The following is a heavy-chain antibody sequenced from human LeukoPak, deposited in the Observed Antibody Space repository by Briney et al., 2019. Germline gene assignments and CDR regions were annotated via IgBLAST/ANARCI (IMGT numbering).Heavy chain of an antibody. D-gene: IGHD2-15*01. CDR2: IIPIFGTA. CDR3: ARRGSDCSGGNCYLGYSFDI. CDR1: GGTFSSYA. V-gene: IGHV1-69*13. Sequence: SVKVSCKASGGTFSSYAFSWVRQAPGQGLEWMGGIIPIFGTANYAQKFQGRVTITADESTSTAYMELSSLRSEDTAVYYCARRGSDCSGGNCYLGYSFDIWGQGTMVTVAS. J-gene: IGHJ3*02.